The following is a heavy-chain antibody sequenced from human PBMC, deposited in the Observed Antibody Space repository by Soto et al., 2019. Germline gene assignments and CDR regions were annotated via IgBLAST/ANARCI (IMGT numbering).Heavy chain of an antibody. CDR1: GFTFSSYA. V-gene: IGHV3-30*04. D-gene: IGHD3-9*01. J-gene: IGHJ4*02. CDR2: ISYDGSNK. CDR3: ARDAGILTGYSDY. Sequence: GGSLRLSCAASGFTFSSYAMHWVRQAPGKGLEWVAVISYDGSNKYYADSVKGRFTISRDNSKNTLYLQMNSLRAEDTAVYYCARDAGILTGYSDYWGQGTLVTVSS.